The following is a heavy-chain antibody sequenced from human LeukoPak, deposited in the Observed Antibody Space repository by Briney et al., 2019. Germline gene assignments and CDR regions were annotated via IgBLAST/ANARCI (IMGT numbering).Heavy chain of an antibody. D-gene: IGHD3-16*01. CDR1: GFIFSAYE. CDR3: VSAYGGLLDH. V-gene: IGHV3-48*03. Sequence: GGSLRLSCAASGFIFSAYEMNWVRQAPGEGLEWLSYISGSGDTIYYAESVKGRFTISRDNAQNSLYLQMNSLRAEDTAVYYCVSAYGGLLDHWGQGTLVTVSS. J-gene: IGHJ4*02. CDR2: ISGSGDTI.